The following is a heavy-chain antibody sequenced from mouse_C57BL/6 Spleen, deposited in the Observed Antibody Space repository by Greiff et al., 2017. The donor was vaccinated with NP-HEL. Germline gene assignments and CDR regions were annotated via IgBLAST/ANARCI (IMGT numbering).Heavy chain of an antibody. CDR1: GYSITSGYY. J-gene: IGHJ4*01. D-gene: IGHD2-4*01. CDR2: ISYDGSN. V-gene: IGHV3-6*01. Sequence: EVKLQESGPGLVKPSQSLSLTCSVTGYSITSGYYWNWIRQFPGNKLEWMGYISYDGSNNYNPSLKNRISITRDTSKNQFFLKLNSVTTEDTATYYCARDYDYEYYAMDYWGQGTSVTVSS. CDR3: ARDYDYEYYAMDY.